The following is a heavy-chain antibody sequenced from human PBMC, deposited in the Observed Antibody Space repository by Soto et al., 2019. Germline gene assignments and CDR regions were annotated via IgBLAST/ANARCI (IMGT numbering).Heavy chain of an antibody. CDR2: IYYSGST. CDR1: GGSISSYY. V-gene: IGHV4-59*01. CDR3: ARYYYYDSSGYSTGYYFDY. J-gene: IGHJ4*02. D-gene: IGHD3-22*01. Sequence: TSETLSLTCTASGGSISSYYWSWIRQPPGKGLEWIGYIYYSGSTNYNPSLKSRVTISVDTSKNQFSLKLSSVTAADTAVYYCARYYYYDSSGYSTGYYFDYWGQGTLVTVSS.